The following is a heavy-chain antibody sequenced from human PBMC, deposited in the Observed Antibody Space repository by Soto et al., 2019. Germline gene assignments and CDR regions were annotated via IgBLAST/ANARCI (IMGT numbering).Heavy chain of an antibody. J-gene: IGHJ4*02. V-gene: IGHV1-69*04. CDR1: GYTFTNYG. CDR3: AREVKYCSGGSCYYYGDQPKYYFDY. CDR2: IIPIPGIA. D-gene: IGHD2-15*01. Sequence: GASVKVSCKASGYTFTNYGITWVRQAPRQGLEWMGRIIPIPGIANYAQKFQGRVTITADKSTSTAYMELSSLRSEDTAVYYCAREVKYCSGGSCYYYGDQPKYYFDYWGQGTLVTVSS.